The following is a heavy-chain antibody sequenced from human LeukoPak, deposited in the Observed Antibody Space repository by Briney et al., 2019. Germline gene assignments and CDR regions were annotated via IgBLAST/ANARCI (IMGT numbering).Heavy chain of an antibody. CDR1: GFTFSSYA. CDR3: ARDYYDSSGYHIPRFDY. V-gene: IGHV3-30-3*01. Sequence: PGGSLRLSCAASGFTFSSYAMHWVRQAPGKGLEWVAVISYDGSNKYYADSVKGRFTISRDNAKNSLYLQMNSLRDEDTAVYCCARDYYDSSGYHIPRFDYWGQGTLVTVSS. D-gene: IGHD3-22*01. CDR2: ISYDGSNK. J-gene: IGHJ4*02.